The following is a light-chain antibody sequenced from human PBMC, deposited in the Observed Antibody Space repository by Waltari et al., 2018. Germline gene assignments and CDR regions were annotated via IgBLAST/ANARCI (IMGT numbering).Light chain of an antibody. J-gene: IGKJ1*01. V-gene: IGKV1-5*03. CDR2: RAS. CDR1: NSMSDW. Sequence: DTQMTQSPSTLSASVGDRVTITCRARNSMSDWLAWYQQKPGEAPKLLIYRASTLESGFPSRFSGSGSGTEFTLTISSLQPDDFATYYCQQFHSYSWTFGQGTKVEIK. CDR3: QQFHSYSWT.